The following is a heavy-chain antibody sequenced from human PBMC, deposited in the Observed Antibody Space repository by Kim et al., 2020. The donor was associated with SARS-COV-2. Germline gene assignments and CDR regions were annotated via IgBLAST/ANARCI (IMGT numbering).Heavy chain of an antibody. D-gene: IGHD2-2*01. Sequence: VKSRRTINPDTSKNQFSLQLNSVTPEDTAVYYCAREGGIVVVPAAPAIDYWGQGTLVTVSS. CDR3: AREGGIVVVPAAPAIDY. V-gene: IGHV6-1*01. J-gene: IGHJ4*02.